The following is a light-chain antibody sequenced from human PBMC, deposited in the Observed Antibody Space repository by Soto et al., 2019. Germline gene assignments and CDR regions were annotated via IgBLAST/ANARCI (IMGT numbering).Light chain of an antibody. CDR2: WAS. V-gene: IGKV4-1*01. CDR3: QQYYTIPHT. CDR1: QSVLYSSNNKNY. J-gene: IGKJ2*01. Sequence: DIVMTQSPDSLTVSLGERGTITCKSSQSVLYSSNNKNYIAWYQQKPGQPPKLLIYWASSREHGVPDRLSGSGSGTDFTLRISSLKAEDVAAYSCQQYYTIPHTFGQGTKLEIK.